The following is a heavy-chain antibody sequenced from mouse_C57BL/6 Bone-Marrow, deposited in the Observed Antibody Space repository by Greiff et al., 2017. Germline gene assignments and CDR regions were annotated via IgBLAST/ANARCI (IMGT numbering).Heavy chain of an antibody. D-gene: IGHD3-3*01. V-gene: IGHV1-4*01. Sequence: VQLQQSGAELARPGASVKMSCKASGYTFTSNTMHWVKQRPGQGLEWIGYINPSSGYTKYNQKFKDKATLTADKSSSTAYMQLSSLTSEDSAVYYCARGPSFAYWGQGTLVTVSA. CDR2: INPSSGYT. CDR1: GYTFTSNT. J-gene: IGHJ3*01. CDR3: ARGPSFAY.